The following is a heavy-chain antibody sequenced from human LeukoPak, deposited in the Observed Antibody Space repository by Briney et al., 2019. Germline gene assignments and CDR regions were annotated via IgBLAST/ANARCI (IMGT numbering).Heavy chain of an antibody. CDR1: GGSISSGDYY. CDR3: ARGTNDFWSGYHSPNWFDP. D-gene: IGHD3-3*01. Sequence: SQTLSLTCTVSGGSISSGDYYWNWIRQPPGKGLQWIGCIYDSGSTYYSPSLKSRLTISVDTSKNQFSLKLSSVTAADTAVYYCARGTNDFWSGYHSPNWFDPWGQGTLVTVSS. J-gene: IGHJ5*02. CDR2: IYDSGST. V-gene: IGHV4-30-4*01.